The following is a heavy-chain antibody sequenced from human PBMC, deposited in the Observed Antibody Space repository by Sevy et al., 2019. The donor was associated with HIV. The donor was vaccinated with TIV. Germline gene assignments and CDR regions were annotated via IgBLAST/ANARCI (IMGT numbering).Heavy chain of an antibody. CDR2: INTNTGNP. Sequence: ASVKVSCKASGYTFTSYAMNWVRQAPGQGLEWMGWINTNTGNPTYAQGFTGRFVFSLDTSVSTAYLQISSLKAEDTAVYYCARPFWRGHIRPYYYHGMDVWGQGTTVTVSS. J-gene: IGHJ6*02. D-gene: IGHD3-3*01. V-gene: IGHV7-4-1*02. CDR3: ARPFWRGHIRPYYYHGMDV. CDR1: GYTFTSYA.